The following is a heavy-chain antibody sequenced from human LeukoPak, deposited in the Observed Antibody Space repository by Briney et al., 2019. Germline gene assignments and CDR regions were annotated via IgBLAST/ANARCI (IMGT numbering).Heavy chain of an antibody. CDR3: AKGGTVTRSGYFDY. Sequence: GGSLRLSCAASGFTFSSYAMSWVRQAPGKGLEWVSSISGSGGSTYYADSVKGRFTISRDNSKNTLSLQMNSLRAEDTAVYYCAKGGTVTRSGYFDYWGQETLVTVSP. D-gene: IGHD4-11*01. CDR1: GFTFSSYA. V-gene: IGHV3-23*01. J-gene: IGHJ4*02. CDR2: ISGSGGST.